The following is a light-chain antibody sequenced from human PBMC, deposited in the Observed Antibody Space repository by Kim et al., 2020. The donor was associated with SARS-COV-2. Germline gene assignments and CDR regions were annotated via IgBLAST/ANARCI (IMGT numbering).Light chain of an antibody. CDR1: SGGIEYKD. J-gene: IGLJ2*01. Sequence: GKTVTISCARSSGGIEYKDVQWDQQRPGGVPTTVIYEDDQRPSGVSDRFSGSIDNSSNSASLTISGLRTEDEADYYCQSYNRDNVLFGGGTQLTVL. CDR3: QSYNRDNVL. V-gene: IGLV6-57*03. CDR2: EDD.